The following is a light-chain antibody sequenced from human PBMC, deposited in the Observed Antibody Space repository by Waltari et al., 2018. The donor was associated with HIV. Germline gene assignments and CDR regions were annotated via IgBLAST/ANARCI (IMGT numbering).Light chain of an antibody. J-gene: IGKJ4*01. V-gene: IGKV1-5*03. CDR3: QQYNNYPLT. CDR1: QTSNSW. CDR2: KAS. Sequence: DIQMTQSPSTLSASVGDRVTITCRASQTSNSWLAWYQQKPGKAPKLLIYKASSLESGVPSRFSGSGSGTDFTLTISSLQPDDSATYYCQQYNNYPLTFGGRTRLEIK.